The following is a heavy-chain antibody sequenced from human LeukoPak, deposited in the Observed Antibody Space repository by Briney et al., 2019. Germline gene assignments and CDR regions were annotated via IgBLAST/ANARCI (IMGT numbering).Heavy chain of an antibody. V-gene: IGHV3-9*01. CDR3: VRDPD. J-gene: IGHJ4*02. CDR1: GFTFDDYA. CDR2: ISWNSGSI. Sequence: GRSLRLSCAASGFTFDDYAMHWVRQAPGKGLEWVSGISWNSGSIGYADSVKGRFTISRDNAKNSLYLQMNRLRGEDTAVYYCVRDPDWGQGTLVTVSS.